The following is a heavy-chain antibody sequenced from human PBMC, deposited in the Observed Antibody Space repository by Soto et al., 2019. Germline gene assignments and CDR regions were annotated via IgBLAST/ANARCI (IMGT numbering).Heavy chain of an antibody. V-gene: IGHV3-23*01. D-gene: IGHD3-3*01. CDR1: GFTFSSYA. CDR3: AKSTIFGVARHLYFDY. CDR2: ISGSGGST. Sequence: EVQLLESGGGLVQPGGSLRLSCAASGFTFSSYAMSWVRQAPGKGLEWVSAISGSGGSTYYADSVKGRFTISRDNSKNTLYLQMNSLRAEDTAVYYCAKSTIFGVARHLYFDYWGQGTLVTVSS. J-gene: IGHJ4*02.